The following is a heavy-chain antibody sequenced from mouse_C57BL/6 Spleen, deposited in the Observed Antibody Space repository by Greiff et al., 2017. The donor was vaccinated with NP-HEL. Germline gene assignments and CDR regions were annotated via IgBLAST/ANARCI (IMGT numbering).Heavy chain of an antibody. CDR1: GYTFTSYW. D-gene: IGHD2-4*01. CDR3: ARGDDYDPAWFAY. CDR2: IYPGSGST. Sequence: VQLQQPGAELVKPGASVKMSCKASGYTFTSYWITWVKQRPGQGLEWIGDIYPGSGSTNYNEKFKSKATLTVDTSSSTAYMQLSSLTSEVSAVYYCARGDDYDPAWFAYWGQGTLVTVSA. V-gene: IGHV1-55*01. J-gene: IGHJ3*01.